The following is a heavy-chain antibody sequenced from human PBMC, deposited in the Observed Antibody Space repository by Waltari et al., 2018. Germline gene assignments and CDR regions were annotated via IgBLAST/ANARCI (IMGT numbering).Heavy chain of an antibody. CDR3: ARGRFLEWPMYYFDY. J-gene: IGHJ4*02. CDR1: GGSFSGYY. V-gene: IGHV4-34*01. D-gene: IGHD3-3*01. Sequence: QVQLQQWGAGLLKPSETLSLTCAVYGGSFSGYYWSWIRQPPGKGLEGIGESNHSGRTNYSPSLKSRVTISVDTPKNQVSLKLSSVTAADTAVYYCARGRFLEWPMYYFDYWGQGTLVTVSS. CDR2: SNHSGRT.